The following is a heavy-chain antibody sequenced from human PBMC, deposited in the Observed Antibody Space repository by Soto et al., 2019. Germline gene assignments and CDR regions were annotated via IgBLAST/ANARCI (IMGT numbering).Heavy chain of an antibody. CDR3: ARGGWRQIDY. Sequence: QVQLQKSGPGLVKPSETLSLTCSVSGGSIGSYYWSWIRQPPGKGLEWIGYIYYSGSTNYNPSLKSRVTISVDTSKNQFSLKLSSVTAADTAVYYCARGGWRQIDYWGQGTLVTVSS. CDR2: IYYSGST. J-gene: IGHJ4*02. D-gene: IGHD3-3*01. CDR1: GGSIGSYY. V-gene: IGHV4-59*08.